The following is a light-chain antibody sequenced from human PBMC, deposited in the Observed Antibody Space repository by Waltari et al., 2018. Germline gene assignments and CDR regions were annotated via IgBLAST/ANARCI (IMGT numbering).Light chain of an antibody. V-gene: IGKV1-5*03. J-gene: IGKJ2*01. CDR3: QQYNSYSYT. CDR1: QSISSW. Sequence: DIQMTQSPSTLSASVGDRVTITCRASQSISSWLAWYQQKPGKAPKLLIYKASSLESGVPSWFSGSGSGTEFTLTISSLQPDDFATYYCQQYNSYSYTFGQGTKLEI. CDR2: KAS.